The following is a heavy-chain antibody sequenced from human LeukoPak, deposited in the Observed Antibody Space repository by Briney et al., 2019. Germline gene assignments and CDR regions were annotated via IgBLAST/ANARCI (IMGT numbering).Heavy chain of an antibody. J-gene: IGHJ4*02. CDR3: ARASQYYYDSSGYYY. CDR2: IIPIFGTA. CDR1: GGTFSSYA. D-gene: IGHD3-22*01. Sequence: ASVKVSCKATGGTFSSYAISWVRQAPGQGLEWMGGIIPIFGTANYAQKFQGRVTITADKATSTAYMELSSLRSEDTAVYYCARASQYYYDSSGYYYWGQGTLVIVSS. V-gene: IGHV1-69*06.